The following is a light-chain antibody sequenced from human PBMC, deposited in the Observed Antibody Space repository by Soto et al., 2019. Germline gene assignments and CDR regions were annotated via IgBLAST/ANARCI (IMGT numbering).Light chain of an antibody. Sequence: QSVLTQPASVSGSPGQSITISCTGTSSDVGAYSYVSWYQQHPGKAPKLIIYDVSDRPSGISIRFSGSKSDNTASLTISGLQAEDEAHYYCSSYTTSNTWVFGGGTKLTVL. J-gene: IGLJ3*02. CDR3: SSYTTSNTWV. CDR1: SSDVGAYSY. V-gene: IGLV2-14*01. CDR2: DVS.